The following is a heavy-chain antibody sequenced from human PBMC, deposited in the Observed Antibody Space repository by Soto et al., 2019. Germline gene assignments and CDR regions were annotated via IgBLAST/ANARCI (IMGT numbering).Heavy chain of an antibody. D-gene: IGHD6-19*01. CDR1: GFTFSSYS. CDR3: ARDGAVAGYFDY. Sequence: EVQLVESGGGLVKPGGSLRLSCAASGFTFSSYSMNWVRQAPGKGLEWVSSISSSSSYIYYADSVKGRFTISRDNAKNSLYLQMNSLSAEDTAVYYCARDGAVAGYFDYWGQGTLVTVSS. J-gene: IGHJ4*02. V-gene: IGHV3-21*01. CDR2: ISSSSSYI.